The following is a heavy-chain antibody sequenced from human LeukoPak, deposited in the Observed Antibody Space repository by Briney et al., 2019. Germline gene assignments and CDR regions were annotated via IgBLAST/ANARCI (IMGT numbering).Heavy chain of an antibody. V-gene: IGHV1-18*04. CDR1: GYTFTAYY. CDR2: INANNGNT. CDR3: ARSPIAAAGDY. Sequence: ASVKVSCKASGYTFTAYYVDWVRQAPGQGLEWMGWINANNGNTNYAQNLQGRVTMTRDTSTSTAYMELRSLRSDDTAVYYCARSPIAAAGDYWGKGTLVTVSS. D-gene: IGHD6-13*01. J-gene: IGHJ4*02.